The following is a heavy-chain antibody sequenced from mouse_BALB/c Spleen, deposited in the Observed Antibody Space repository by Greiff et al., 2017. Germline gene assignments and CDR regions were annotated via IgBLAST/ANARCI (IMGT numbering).Heavy chain of an antibody. CDR1: GYTFTSYW. CDR3: TRSEGYDGRSSDYYAMDY. J-gene: IGHJ4*01. V-gene: IGHV1S127*01. D-gene: IGHD2-2*01. CDR2: IDPSDSYT. Sequence: QVQLQQPGAELVKPGASVKMSCKASGYTFTSYWMHWVKQRPGQGLEWIGVIDPSDSYTSYNQKFKGKATLTVDTSSSTAYMQLSSLTSEDSAVYYCTRSEGYDGRSSDYYAMDYWGQGTSVTVSS.